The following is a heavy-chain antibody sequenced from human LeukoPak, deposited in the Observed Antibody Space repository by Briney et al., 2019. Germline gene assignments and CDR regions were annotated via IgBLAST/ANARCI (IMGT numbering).Heavy chain of an antibody. Sequence: SRTLSLTSAVSGGSISSSNWWSWVGQPPGKGLEWIGEIYHSGSTNYNPSLKSRVTISVDKSKNQFSLKLSSVTAADTAVYCCARVGPFLWFGESRPGGNDYWGQGTLVTVSS. J-gene: IGHJ4*02. CDR2: IYHSGST. CDR1: GGSISSSNW. D-gene: IGHD3-10*01. V-gene: IGHV4-4*01. CDR3: ARVGPFLWFGESRPGGNDY.